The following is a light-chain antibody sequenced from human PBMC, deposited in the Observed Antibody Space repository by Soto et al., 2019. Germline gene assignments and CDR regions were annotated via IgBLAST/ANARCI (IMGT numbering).Light chain of an antibody. CDR3: QQSYSAQLT. Sequence: DIQMAQSPSSLSASVGARVPIACRASHSITKYLKWFPQKPGKAPNLLSYATSSLQSGVSSRFSGSGSGTDFTLTISSLQPEDFATYYFQQSYSAQLTFGGGTTVDIK. J-gene: IGKJ4*01. V-gene: IGKV1-39*01. CDR2: ATS. CDR1: HSITKY.